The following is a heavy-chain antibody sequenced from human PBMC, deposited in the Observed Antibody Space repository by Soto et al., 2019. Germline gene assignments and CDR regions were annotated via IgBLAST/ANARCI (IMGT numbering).Heavy chain of an antibody. J-gene: IGHJ4*02. CDR3: ARLEMDTAMVSQTYYFDY. Sequence: EVQLVQSGAEVKKPGESLKISCKGSGYSFTSYWIGWVRQMPGKGLEWMGIIYPGDSDTRYSPSFQGQVTISADKSISTAYLQWSSLKASDTAMYYCARLEMDTAMVSQTYYFDYWGQGTLVTVSS. CDR1: GYSFTSYW. CDR2: IYPGDSDT. D-gene: IGHD5-18*01. V-gene: IGHV5-51*01.